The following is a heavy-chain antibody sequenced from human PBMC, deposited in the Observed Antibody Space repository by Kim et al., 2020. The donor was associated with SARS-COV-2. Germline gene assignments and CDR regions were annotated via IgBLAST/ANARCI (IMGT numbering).Heavy chain of an antibody. D-gene: IGHD6-13*01. CDR3: ASHSPYSSLPDY. Sequence: GGSLRLSCAASGFTFSSYSMNWVRQAPGKGLEWVSYISSSSSTIYYTDSVKGRFTISRDNAKNSLYLQMNSLRDEDTAVYYCASHSPYSSLPDYWGQGTLVTVSS. CDR1: GFTFSSYS. V-gene: IGHV3-48*02. J-gene: IGHJ4*02. CDR2: ISSSSSTI.